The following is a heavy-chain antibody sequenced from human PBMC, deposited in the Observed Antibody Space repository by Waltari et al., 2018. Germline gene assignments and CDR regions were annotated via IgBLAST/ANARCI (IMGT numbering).Heavy chain of an antibody. CDR3: ARESQGGYCSSTSCYFSYYYYYMDV. J-gene: IGHJ6*03. D-gene: IGHD2-2*01. CDR1: GGSISTYY. Sequence: QVQLQESGPGLVKPSETLSLTCTVSGGSISTYYWSWIRQPAGQGLEWIGRIYTSGSTNYNPSLKSRVTMSVDTSKNQFSLKLSSVTAADTAVYYCARESQGGYCSSTSCYFSYYYYYMDVWGKGTTVTISS. V-gene: IGHV4-4*07. CDR2: IYTSGST.